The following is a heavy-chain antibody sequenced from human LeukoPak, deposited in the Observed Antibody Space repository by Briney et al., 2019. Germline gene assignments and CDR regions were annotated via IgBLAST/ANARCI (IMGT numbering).Heavy chain of an antibody. Sequence: PSGTLSLTCAVSGGSISSSNWWSWVRQPPGKGLEWIGEIYHSGSTNYNPSLKSRVTISVDKSKNQFSLKLSSVTAADTAVYYCARGTRSRYSYGYYYYGMDVWGQGTTVTVSS. J-gene: IGHJ6*02. D-gene: IGHD5-18*01. CDR2: IYHSGST. CDR3: ARGTRSRYSYGYYYYGMDV. V-gene: IGHV4-4*02. CDR1: GGSISSSNW.